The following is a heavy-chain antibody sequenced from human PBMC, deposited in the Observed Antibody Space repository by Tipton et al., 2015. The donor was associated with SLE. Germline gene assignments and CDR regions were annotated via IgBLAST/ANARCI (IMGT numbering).Heavy chain of an antibody. CDR1: GFTFSSYA. CDR3: ARDKTRGSMIVVVLGAFDI. Sequence: SLRLSCAASGFTFSSYAMHWVRQAPGKGLEWVAVISYDGSNKYYADSVKGRFTISRDNSKNTLYLQMNSLRAEDTAVYYCARDKTRGSMIVVVLGAFDIWGQGTMVTVSS. CDR2: ISYDGSNK. J-gene: IGHJ3*02. D-gene: IGHD3-22*01. V-gene: IGHV3-30-3*01.